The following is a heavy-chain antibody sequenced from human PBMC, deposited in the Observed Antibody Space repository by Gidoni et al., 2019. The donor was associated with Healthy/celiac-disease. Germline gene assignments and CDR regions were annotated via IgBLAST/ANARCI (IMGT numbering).Heavy chain of an antibody. J-gene: IGHJ6*03. CDR1: GFTFSNAW. V-gene: IGHV3-15*01. CDR2: SKSKTDGGTT. D-gene: IGHD3-3*01. Sequence: EVQLVESVGGLVKPGGSLSLSCAASGFTFSNAWLSWVRQAPGKGMEWVGRSKSKTDGGTTDDAAPVKGRFTISRDDSKNTLYLKMNSLKTEDTAVYYCTTGGYYDFWSGYSGYYYMDVWGKGTTVTVSS. CDR3: TTGGYYDFWSGYSGYYYMDV.